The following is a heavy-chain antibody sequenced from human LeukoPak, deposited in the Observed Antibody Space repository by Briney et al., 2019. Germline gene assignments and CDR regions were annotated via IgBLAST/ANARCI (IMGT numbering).Heavy chain of an antibody. V-gene: IGHV3-30*14. CDR3: ARVSMVRGVMTDY. CDR2: MSYDGSNK. D-gene: IGHD3-10*01. Sequence: GGSLRLSCSASGFTFSSYAMHWVRQALGKGLEWVAVMSYDGSNKYYADSVKGRFTISRDNSKNTLYLQMNSLRAEDTAVYYCARVSMVRGVMTDYWGQGTLVTVSS. CDR1: GFTFSSYA. J-gene: IGHJ4*02.